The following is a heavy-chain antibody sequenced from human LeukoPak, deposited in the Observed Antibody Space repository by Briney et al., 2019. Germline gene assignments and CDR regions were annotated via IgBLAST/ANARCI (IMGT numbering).Heavy chain of an antibody. D-gene: IGHD3-3*01. Sequence: SETLSLTCAVYGGSFSGYYWSWIRQPPGKGLEWIGEINHSGSTNYNPSLKSRVTISVDTSNNQFSLKLSSVTAADTAVYYCARGVAHYDFWSGYSVRYYYYMDVWGKGTTVTVSS. CDR2: INHSGST. J-gene: IGHJ6*03. CDR3: ARGVAHYDFWSGYSVRYYYYMDV. CDR1: GGSFSGYY. V-gene: IGHV4-34*01.